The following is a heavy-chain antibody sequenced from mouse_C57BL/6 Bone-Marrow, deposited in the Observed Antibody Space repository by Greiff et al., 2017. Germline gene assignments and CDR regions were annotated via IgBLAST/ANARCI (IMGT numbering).Heavy chain of an antibody. CDR3: ARSSTFFYYFDY. CDR2: FHPYNDDT. Sequence: QVQLQQSGAELVKPGASVKMSCKASGYTFPTYPLEWRTQNHGKSLEWIGHFHPYNDDTKSNEQFKGKDKLTVEKSSNTVYLALSRLTSDYSAVYYCARSSTFFYYFDYWGQGTTLTVSS. V-gene: IGHV1-47*01. D-gene: IGHD5-1*01. J-gene: IGHJ2*01. CDR1: GYTFPTYP.